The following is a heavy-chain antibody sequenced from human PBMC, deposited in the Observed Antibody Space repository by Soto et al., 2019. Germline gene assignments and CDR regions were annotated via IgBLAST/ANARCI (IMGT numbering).Heavy chain of an antibody. CDR2: ISYDGSNK. Sequence: QVQLVESGGGVVQPGRSLRLSCAASGFTFSSYAMQWVRQAPGKGLEWVAVISYDGSNKYYADSVKGRFTISRDNSKNTLYLQMNSLRAVDTAVYYCARDKSPYSSGWHNRHFDYWGQGTLVTVSS. CDR3: ARDKSPYSSGWHNRHFDY. D-gene: IGHD6-19*01. V-gene: IGHV3-30-3*01. J-gene: IGHJ4*02. CDR1: GFTFSSYA.